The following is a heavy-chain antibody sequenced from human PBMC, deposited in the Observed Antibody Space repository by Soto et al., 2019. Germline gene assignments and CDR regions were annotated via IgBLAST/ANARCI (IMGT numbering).Heavy chain of an antibody. CDR3: ARDGSGITIFGVPPYGMDV. D-gene: IGHD3-3*01. CDR2: IIPIFGTA. Sequence: QVQLVQSGAEVKKPGSSVKVSCKASGGTFSSYAISWVRQAPGQGLEWMGGIIPIFGTANYAQKFQGRVTITADESTSTDYMELSSLRSEDTAVYYCARDGSGITIFGVPPYGMDVWGQGTTVTVSS. V-gene: IGHV1-69*12. CDR1: GGTFSSYA. J-gene: IGHJ6*02.